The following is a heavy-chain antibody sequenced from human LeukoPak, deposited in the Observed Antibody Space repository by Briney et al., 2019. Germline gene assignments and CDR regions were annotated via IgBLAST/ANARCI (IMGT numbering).Heavy chain of an antibody. V-gene: IGHV3-21*01. D-gene: IGHD3-10*02. CDR1: GFTFSCST. J-gene: IGHJ4*02. CDR3: AGDTGRCETDVGN. Sequence: PGGSLRLSCAASGFTFSCSTMNWVRQAPGKGLEWVSVISSDRSKTNYADSVKGRFTISRDNARNTLFLQMDSLRTEDTAVYYCAGDTGRCETDVGNWGQGTLVTVSS. CDR2: ISSDRSKT.